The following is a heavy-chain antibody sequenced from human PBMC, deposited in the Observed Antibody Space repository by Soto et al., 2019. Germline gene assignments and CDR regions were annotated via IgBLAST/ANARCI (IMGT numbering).Heavy chain of an antibody. J-gene: IGHJ4*02. Sequence: LRLSCTASVFTFRSHGMHWVRQAPGKGLEWVAVIWYDGSEKYYADSVKDRFTISRDNSKNTLYLQMNSLRVEDTAVYYCARWADAKRLDYWGQGTPVTVSS. CDR2: IWYDGSEK. CDR3: ARWADAKRLDY. CDR1: VFTFRSHG. V-gene: IGHV3-33*01.